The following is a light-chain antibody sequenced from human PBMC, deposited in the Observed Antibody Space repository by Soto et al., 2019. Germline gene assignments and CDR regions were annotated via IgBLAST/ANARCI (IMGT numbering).Light chain of an antibody. CDR3: QQYDNWLIT. CDR2: GAS. CDR1: QSVGSD. V-gene: IGKV3-15*01. Sequence: ERLFTPSPATLSLSPGASATLSCRASQSVGSDLAWYQQKPGQAPRLFIYGASTRATAIPPRFSGSGSGTEFTLTISSLQSEDFAVYYCQQYDNWLITFGQGTRLEIK. J-gene: IGKJ5*01.